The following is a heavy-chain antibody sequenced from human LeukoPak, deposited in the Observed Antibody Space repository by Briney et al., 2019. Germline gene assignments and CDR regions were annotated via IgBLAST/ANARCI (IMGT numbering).Heavy chain of an antibody. V-gene: IGHV1-8*01. CDR3: ARGPGRGVIMRYYYGMDV. CDR2: MNPNSGNT. CDR1: GYTFTSYD. J-gene: IGHJ6*02. D-gene: IGHD3-10*01. Sequence: GASVKVSCKASGYTFTSYDINWVRQATGQGLEWMGWMNPNSGNTGYAQKFQGRVTMTRNTSISTAYMELSSLRSEDTAVYYCARGPGRGVIMRYYYGMDVWGQGTTVTVSS.